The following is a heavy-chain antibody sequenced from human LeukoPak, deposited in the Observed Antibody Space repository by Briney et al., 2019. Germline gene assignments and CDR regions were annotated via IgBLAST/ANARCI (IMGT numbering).Heavy chain of an antibody. D-gene: IGHD3-10*01. J-gene: IGHJ6*02. CDR1: GFTFSSYA. CDR2: ISGSGGSA. V-gene: IGHV3-23*01. Sequence: PGGSLRLSCAASGFTFSSYAMSWVRQAPGKGLEWVSAISGSGGSAYYADSVKGRFTISRDNAKNSLYLQMNSLRAEDTAVYYCARNLWFEAYYYGMDVWGQGTTVTVSS. CDR3: ARNLWFEAYYYGMDV.